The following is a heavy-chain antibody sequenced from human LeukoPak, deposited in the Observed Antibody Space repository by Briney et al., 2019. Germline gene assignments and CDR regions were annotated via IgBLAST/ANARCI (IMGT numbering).Heavy chain of an antibody. CDR2: INHSGST. CDR3: ARALTTVTTFNWFDP. D-gene: IGHD4-17*01. CDR1: GGSFSGYY. J-gene: IGHJ5*02. V-gene: IGHV4-34*01. Sequence: SETLSLTCAVYGGSFSGYYWSWIRQPPGKGLEWIGEINHSGSTNYNSSLKSRVTILIDTSKNQFSLKLSSVTAADTAVYFCARALTTVTTFNWFDPWGRGTLVTVSS.